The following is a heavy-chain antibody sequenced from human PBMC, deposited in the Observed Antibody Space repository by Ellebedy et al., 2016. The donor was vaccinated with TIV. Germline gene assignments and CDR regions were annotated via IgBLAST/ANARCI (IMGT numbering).Heavy chain of an antibody. Sequence: GESLKISCAASGFTFSDHYMSWIRQAPGKGLEWVANITQDGSVKGYADSVKGRFTISRDNAQKSVFLQMNSLRVEDSAEYFCVPQLDWTNAAYFAHWGQGTLVTVSS. CDR1: GFTFSDHY. CDR2: ITQDGSVK. V-gene: IGHV3-7*01. J-gene: IGHJ4*02. CDR3: VPQLDWTNAAYFAH. D-gene: IGHD1-1*01.